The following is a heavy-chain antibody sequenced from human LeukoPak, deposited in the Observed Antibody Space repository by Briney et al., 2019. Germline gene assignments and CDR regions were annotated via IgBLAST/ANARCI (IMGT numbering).Heavy chain of an antibody. V-gene: IGHV3-9*01. CDR2: ISWNSGSI. D-gene: IGHD2-8*02. CDR1: GFTFDDYA. J-gene: IGHJ6*02. CDR3: AKDKAPGGPYYYYGMDV. Sequence: PGGSLRLSCAASGFTFDDYAMHWVRQAPGKGLEWVSGISWNSGSIGYADSVKGRFTISRDSAKNSLYLQMNSLRAEDTALYYCAKDKAPGGPYYYYGMDVWGQGTTVTVSS.